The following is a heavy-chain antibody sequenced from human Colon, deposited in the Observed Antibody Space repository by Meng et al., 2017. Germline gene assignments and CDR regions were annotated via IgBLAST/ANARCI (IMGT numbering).Heavy chain of an antibody. D-gene: IGHD4-23*01. CDR1: GGSISTNSY. CDR2: IDHRGDP. J-gene: IGHJ4*02. CDR3: ARHGGYYQDY. Sequence: QVHAWESGPGLLQPPGTLPLTCPVSGGSISTNSYWSWVRQSPEKGLEWIGQIDHRGDPYYNPSLKSRVTMSVDRSKSQVSLQLTSVTAADTAVYYCARHGGYYQDYWGQGTLVTVSS. V-gene: IGHV4-4*03.